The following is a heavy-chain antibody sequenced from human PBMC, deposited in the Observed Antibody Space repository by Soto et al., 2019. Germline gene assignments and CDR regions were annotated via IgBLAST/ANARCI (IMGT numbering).Heavy chain of an antibody. CDR1: GFIFTSYS. D-gene: IGHD6-13*01. CDR2: ISSSSSYI. J-gene: IGHJ6*02. Sequence: VGSLRLSGAASGFIFTSYSMNWVRQARGKGLEWVSSISSSSSYIYYADSVKGRFTISRDNAKNSLYLQMSSLRAEDTAVYYCARDSGSSSDYYGMDVWGQGTTVTVSS. V-gene: IGHV3-21*01. CDR3: ARDSGSSSDYYGMDV.